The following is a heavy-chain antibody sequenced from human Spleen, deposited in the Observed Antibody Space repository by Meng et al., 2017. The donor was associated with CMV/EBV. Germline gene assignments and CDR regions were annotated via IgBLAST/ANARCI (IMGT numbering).Heavy chain of an antibody. V-gene: IGHV3-30-3*01. CDR1: GFTFSSYW. CDR2: ISYDGSNK. Sequence: GESLKISCAASGFTFSSYWMSWVRQAPGKGLEWVAVISYDGSNKYYADSMKGRFTISRDNSKNTLYLQMNSLKSEDTAVYYCARDFVDTAMVVGLYYYYYYGMDVWGQGTTVTVSS. CDR3: ARDFVDTAMVVGLYYYYYYGMDV. D-gene: IGHD5-18*01. J-gene: IGHJ6*02.